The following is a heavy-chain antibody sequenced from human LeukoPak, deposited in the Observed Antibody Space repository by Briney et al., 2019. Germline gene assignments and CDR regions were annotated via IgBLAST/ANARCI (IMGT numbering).Heavy chain of an antibody. CDR3: ARDCSRTSCYLGIYYYGMDV. CDR1: RFSFSSYE. CDR2: ISSSGGTT. D-gene: IGHD2-2*01. V-gene: IGHV3-48*03. J-gene: IGHJ6*02. Sequence: GGSLRLSCAASRFSFSSYEMHWVRQAPGKGLEWVSYISSSGGTTYYADSVRGRFTISRDNAKNSLYLQMNSLRVEDTAVYYCARDCSRTSCYLGIYYYGMDVWGQGTTVTV.